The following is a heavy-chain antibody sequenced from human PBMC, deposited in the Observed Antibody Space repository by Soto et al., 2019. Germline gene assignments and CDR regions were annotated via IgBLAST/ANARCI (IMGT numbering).Heavy chain of an antibody. J-gene: IGHJ5*02. CDR1: GDTFTANY. D-gene: IGHD5-12*01. V-gene: IGHV1-2*02. Sequence: ASVKVSCKASGDTFTANYIHWVRQAPGQGFEWMGWTNPKSGGTKYPQKFQGRVTMTRDTSLSTVYMTLTRLTSDDTAVYYCARDPDRWLQSRHNWFDPWGQGTLVTVSS. CDR3: ARDPDRWLQSRHNWFDP. CDR2: TNPKSGGT.